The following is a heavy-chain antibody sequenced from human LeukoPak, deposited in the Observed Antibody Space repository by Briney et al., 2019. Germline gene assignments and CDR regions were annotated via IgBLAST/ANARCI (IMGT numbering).Heavy chain of an antibody. V-gene: IGHV1-69*05. J-gene: IGHJ5*02. CDR3: ARDARLNHCSSTSCYSHWFDP. D-gene: IGHD2-2*02. Sequence: RGASVKVSCKASGGTFSSYAISWVRPAPGQGLEWMGGIIPIFGTANYAQKFQGRVTIPTGESTSTAYMELSSLRSEDTAVYYCARDARLNHCSSTSCYSHWFDPWGQGTLVTVSS. CDR2: IIPIFGTA. CDR1: GGTFSSYA.